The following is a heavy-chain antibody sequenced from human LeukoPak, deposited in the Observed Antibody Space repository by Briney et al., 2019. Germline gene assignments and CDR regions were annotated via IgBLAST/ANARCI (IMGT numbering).Heavy chain of an antibody. CDR2: IYTSGST. V-gene: IGHV4-4*07. J-gene: IGHJ6*03. CDR1: GGSISSYY. Sequence: SETLSLTCTVSGGSISSYYWSWIRQPAGKGLEWIGRIYTSGSTNYNPSLKSRVTMSVDTFKNQFSLKLSSVTAADTAVYYCASSGWYPWSAHYYYYMDVWGKGTTVTVSS. CDR3: ASSGWYPWSAHYYYYMDV. D-gene: IGHD6-19*01.